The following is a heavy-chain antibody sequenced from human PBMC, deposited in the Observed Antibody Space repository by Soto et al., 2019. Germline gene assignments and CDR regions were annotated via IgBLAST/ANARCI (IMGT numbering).Heavy chain of an antibody. CDR1: GFTFSSYA. CDR3: AKDQWRNFTYTKSGYHYNWFDP. J-gene: IGHJ5*02. V-gene: IGHV3-23*01. Sequence: EVQLLESGGGLLQPGGSLRLSCAASGFTFSSYAMSWVRQAPGTGLEWVSDISGSGGSTYYADSVKGRVTISRDNSKNKLYLQMSSLDAESTSVYYCAKDQWRNFTYTKSGYHYNWFDPWGQGTPGIVSS. CDR2: ISGSGGST. D-gene: IGHD3-3*01.